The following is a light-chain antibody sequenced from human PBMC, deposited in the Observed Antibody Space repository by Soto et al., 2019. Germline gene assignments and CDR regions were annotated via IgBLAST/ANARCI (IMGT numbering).Light chain of an antibody. J-gene: IGLJ3*02. CDR1: SSDVGSHNF. Sequence: QSALTQPASVSGSPGQSITISCTGTSSDVGSHNFVSWYQQRPGKAPKLMIFDVSKRSSGVSSRFSASKSGNTASLTISGVQAEDEADYYCFSYAGTTTWVFGGGTKLTVL. V-gene: IGLV2-23*02. CDR2: DVS. CDR3: FSYAGTTTWV.